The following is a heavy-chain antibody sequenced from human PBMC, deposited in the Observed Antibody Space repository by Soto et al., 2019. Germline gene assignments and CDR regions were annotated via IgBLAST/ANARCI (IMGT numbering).Heavy chain of an antibody. J-gene: IGHJ3*02. D-gene: IGHD6-13*01. Sequence: ASVKVSCKASGYTFTGYYMHWVRQAPGQGLEWMGWINPNSGGTNYAQKFQGRVTMTRDTSISTAYMELSRLRSDDTAVYYCARPTYRYSSSWYGEPDAFDIWGQGTMVTVS. V-gene: IGHV1-2*02. CDR3: ARPTYRYSSSWYGEPDAFDI. CDR2: INPNSGGT. CDR1: GYTFTGYY.